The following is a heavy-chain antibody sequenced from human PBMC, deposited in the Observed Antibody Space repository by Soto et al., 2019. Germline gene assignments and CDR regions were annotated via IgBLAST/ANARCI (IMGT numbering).Heavy chain of an antibody. Sequence: GESLKISCKGSGYSFTSYWIGWVRQMPGKGLEWMGIIYPGDSDTRYSPSFQGQVTISADKSISTAYLQWSSLKASDTAMYYCASNPQGYCSGGSCNAFDIWGQGTMVTVSS. J-gene: IGHJ3*02. CDR3: ASNPQGYCSGGSCNAFDI. CDR2: IYPGDSDT. CDR1: GYSFTSYW. D-gene: IGHD2-15*01. V-gene: IGHV5-51*01.